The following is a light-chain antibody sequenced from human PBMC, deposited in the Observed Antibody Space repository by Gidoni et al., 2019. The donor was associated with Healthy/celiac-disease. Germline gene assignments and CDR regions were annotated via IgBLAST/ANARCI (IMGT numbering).Light chain of an antibody. CDR1: SSDVGGYNY. Sequence: HCALTPPPSASDSPAHSVTIPCTGTSSDVGGYNYVSWYQQHPGKAPKLMIYEVSKRPSGVPDRFSGSKSGNTASLTISGLQAEDEADYYCSSYAGSNTFDVVFGGGTKLTVL. CDR3: SSYAGSNTFDVV. J-gene: IGLJ2*01. CDR2: EVS. V-gene: IGLV2-8*01.